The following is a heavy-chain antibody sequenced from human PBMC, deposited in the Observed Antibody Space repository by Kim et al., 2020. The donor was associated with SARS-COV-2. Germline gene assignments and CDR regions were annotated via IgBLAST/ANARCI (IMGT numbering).Heavy chain of an antibody. Sequence: NSNPPLQGRVTISVDTSKDQFSLNLSSVTAADTAVYYCARSGYSSSSSLGYWGLGTLVTVSS. V-gene: IGHV4-4*08. J-gene: IGHJ4*02. CDR3: ARSGYSSSSSLGY. D-gene: IGHD6-6*01.